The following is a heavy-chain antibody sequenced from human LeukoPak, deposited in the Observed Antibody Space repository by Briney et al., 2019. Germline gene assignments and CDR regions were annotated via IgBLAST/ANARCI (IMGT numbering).Heavy chain of an antibody. Sequence: GGSLRLSCAASGFTFSSYGMHWVRQAPGKGLEWVAFIRNDGSNKYYTDSVKGRFTISRDNSKNTLYLQMNSLTAEDTAVYHYANENYYDSSGYIDYWGQGTLVTVSS. V-gene: IGHV3-30*02. CDR1: GFTFSSYG. CDR3: ANENYYDSSGYIDY. CDR2: IRNDGSNK. J-gene: IGHJ4*02. D-gene: IGHD3-22*01.